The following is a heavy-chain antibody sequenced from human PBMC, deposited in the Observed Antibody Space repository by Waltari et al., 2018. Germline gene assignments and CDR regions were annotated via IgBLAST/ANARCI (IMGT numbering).Heavy chain of an antibody. Sequence: QVQLVQSGPEGRKPGSSVKVSCKASGGPFSRFDITWVRPAPGQGLAWMGGVIPIFGTTNSAQNFQGRVTITADESTNTAYMELSGLGSEDTAVYYCATVQKGGLRIRESTQDKWFDPWGQGTLVTVSS. CDR2: VIPIFGTT. V-gene: IGHV1-69*01. CDR1: GGPFSRFD. D-gene: IGHD2-21*02. J-gene: IGHJ5*02. CDR3: ATVQKGGLRIRESTQDKWFDP.